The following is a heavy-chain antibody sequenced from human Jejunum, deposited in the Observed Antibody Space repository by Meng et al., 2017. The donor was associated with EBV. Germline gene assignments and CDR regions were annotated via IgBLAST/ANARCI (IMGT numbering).Heavy chain of an antibody. Sequence: EVPLLESGGGLAQPGGSLRLYCAASGFTFTTDAMSWVRQATRKGLEWVSVITGSGGSTYYADSVKGRFTISRDSSKNTLYLQMNSLRAEDTAVYYCAKLVRDWGQGTLVTVSS. J-gene: IGHJ4*02. V-gene: IGHV3-23*01. D-gene: IGHD2/OR15-2a*01. CDR2: ITGSGGST. CDR3: AKLVRD. CDR1: GFTFTTDA.